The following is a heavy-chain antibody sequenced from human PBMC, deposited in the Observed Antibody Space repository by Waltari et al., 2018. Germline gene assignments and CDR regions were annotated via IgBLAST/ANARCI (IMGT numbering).Heavy chain of an antibody. D-gene: IGHD3-3*01. CDR3: ARDLLLGSNYYSYYMDV. CDR2: INVNAGGT. J-gene: IGHJ6*03. CDR1: GYTFTNYF. V-gene: IGHV1-2*02. Sequence: QVQLVQSGAEVKKPGASVKVSCKAAGYTFTNYFIHWVRQAPGQGLEWMGWINVNAGGTNYAQNFQGRVTMTRDTSINTAYMELSRLRSDDTAIYYCARDLLLGSNYYSYYMDVWGKGTTVTISS.